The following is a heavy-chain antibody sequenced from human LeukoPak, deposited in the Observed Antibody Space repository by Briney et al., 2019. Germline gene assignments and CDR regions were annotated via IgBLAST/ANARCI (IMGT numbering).Heavy chain of an antibody. CDR3: AVEQLGYCSSTGCLTTVDY. Sequence: SETLSLTCAVYGGSFSGYYWSWIRQPPGKGLEWIGEINHSGSTNYNPSLKSRVTISVDTSKNQFSLKLSSVTAADTAVYYCAVEQLGYCSSTGCLTTVDYWGQGTLVTVSS. CDR1: GGSFSGYY. J-gene: IGHJ4*02. D-gene: IGHD2-2*01. CDR2: INHSGST. V-gene: IGHV4-34*01.